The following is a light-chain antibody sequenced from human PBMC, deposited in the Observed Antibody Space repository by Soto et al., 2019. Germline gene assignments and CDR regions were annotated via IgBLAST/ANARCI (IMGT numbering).Light chain of an antibody. V-gene: IGLV1-44*01. J-gene: IGLJ1*01. CDR2: SNN. CDR3: AAWDDSLNGYV. Sequence: QSVLPQPPSASGTPVQRVTISCSGSSSNIGSNTVNWYQQLPGTAPKLLIYSNNQRPSGVPDRFSGSKSGTSASLAISGLQSEDEADYYCAAWDDSLNGYVFGTGTKVTVL. CDR1: SSNIGSNT.